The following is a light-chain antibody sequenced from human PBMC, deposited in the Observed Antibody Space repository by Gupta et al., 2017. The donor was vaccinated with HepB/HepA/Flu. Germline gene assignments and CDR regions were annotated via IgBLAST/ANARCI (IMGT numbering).Light chain of an antibody. Sequence: QSVLTQPPSASGTRGQRVTISCSGSSSNIGSNTVNWYQQLPGTAPKLLIYSNNQRPSGVPDRFSGSKSGTSASLAISVLQSEDEADYYCAAWDDSLNGVVFGGGTKLTVL. CDR3: AAWDDSLNGVV. CDR1: SSNIGSNT. CDR2: SNN. V-gene: IGLV1-44*01. J-gene: IGLJ2*01.